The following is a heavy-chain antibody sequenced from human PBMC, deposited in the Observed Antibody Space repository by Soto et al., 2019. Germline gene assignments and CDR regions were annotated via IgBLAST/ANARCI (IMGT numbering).Heavy chain of an antibody. CDR2: IYYSGST. V-gene: IGHV4-31*03. D-gene: IGHD2-2*02. CDR3: ARETPPGYCSSTSCYTATYYYYGMDV. J-gene: IGHJ6*02. Sequence: SSETLSLTCTVSGGYISCGGYYWIWNRQHPGKGLEWIGYIYYSGSTYYNPSLKSRVTISVDTSKNQFSLKLSSVTAADTAVYYCARETPPGYCSSTSCYTATYYYYGMDVWGQGTTVTVSS. CDR1: GGYISCGGYY.